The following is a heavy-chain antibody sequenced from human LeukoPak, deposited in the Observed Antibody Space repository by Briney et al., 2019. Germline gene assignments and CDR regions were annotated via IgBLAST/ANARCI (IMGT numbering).Heavy chain of an antibody. CDR1: EFTFSSYS. J-gene: IGHJ4*02. V-gene: IGHV3-7*03. D-gene: IGHD5-24*01. Sequence: GGSLRLSCAASEFTFSSYSMNWVRLAPGKGLEWVANIKEDGTETYYVDSVKGRFTISRDNAKNSLYLQMNSLRVEDTAVYYCAKEGRSLQTYWGQGTLVTVSS. CDR3: AKEGRSLQTY. CDR2: IKEDGTET.